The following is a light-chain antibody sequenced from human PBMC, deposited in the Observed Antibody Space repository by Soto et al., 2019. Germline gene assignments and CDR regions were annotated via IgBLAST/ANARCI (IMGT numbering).Light chain of an antibody. V-gene: IGKV1-12*01. CDR2: AAS. CDR3: QQANSFPQT. J-gene: IGKJ1*01. CDR1: QGISSW. Sequence: DIQMTQSPSSVSASVGDRVTMTCRASQGISSWLVWYHQKAGKAPKLLIYAASKLQSGVPSRFSGSGSGTDFTLTISSLQPEDSATYYCQQANSFPQTFGQGTKVEIK.